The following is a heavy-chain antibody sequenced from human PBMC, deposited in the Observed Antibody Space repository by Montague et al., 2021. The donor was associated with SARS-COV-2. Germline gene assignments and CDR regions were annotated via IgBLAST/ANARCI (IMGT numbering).Heavy chain of an antibody. CDR1: GGSISSYY. CDR2: INHSGST. J-gene: IGHJ6*02. CDR3: ARVRYYGSGTSLGMDV. D-gene: IGHD3-10*01. Sequence: SETLSLTCTVSGGSISSYYWSWIRQPPGKGLEWIGEINHSGSTNYSPSLKSRVTISVDKSKNQFSLKLSSVTAADTAVYYCARVRYYGSGTSLGMDVWGQGTTVTVSS. V-gene: IGHV4-34*01.